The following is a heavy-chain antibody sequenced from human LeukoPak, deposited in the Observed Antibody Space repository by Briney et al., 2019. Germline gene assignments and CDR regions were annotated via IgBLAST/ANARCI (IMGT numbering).Heavy chain of an antibody. V-gene: IGHV3-21*01. CDR3: ARDLGTVGTNWFDP. Sequence: PGGSLRLSCAASGFTFSSYWMGWVRPAPGKGLEWVSSISSSSSYIYYADSVKGRFTISRDNAKNSLYLQMNSLRAEDTAVYYCARDLGTVGTNWFDPWGQGTLVTVSS. D-gene: IGHD7-27*01. CDR2: ISSSSSYI. J-gene: IGHJ5*02. CDR1: GFTFSSYW.